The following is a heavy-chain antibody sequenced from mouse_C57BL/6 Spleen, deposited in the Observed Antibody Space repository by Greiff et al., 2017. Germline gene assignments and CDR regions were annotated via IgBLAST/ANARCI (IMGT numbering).Heavy chain of an antibody. Sequence: EVQVVESEGGLVQPGRSMKLSCTASGFTFSDYYMAWVRQVPEKGLEGVANINYDGSSTYYLDSLKSRFIISRDNAKNSLYLQMSSLKSEDTATYYCARVRDGYYFDYWGQGTTLTVSS. CDR3: ARVRDGYYFDY. CDR1: GFTFSDYY. V-gene: IGHV5-16*01. CDR2: INYDGSST. D-gene: IGHD2-3*01. J-gene: IGHJ2*01.